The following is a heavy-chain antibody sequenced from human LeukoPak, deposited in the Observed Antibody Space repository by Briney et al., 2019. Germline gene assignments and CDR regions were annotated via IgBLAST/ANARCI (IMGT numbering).Heavy chain of an antibody. CDR3: ARFDWLLAFDY. V-gene: IGHV3-7*02. J-gene: IGHJ4*02. CDR1: GFTFSAYG. CDR2: IKQDGSEK. D-gene: IGHD3-9*01. Sequence: GWSLRLSCAASGFTFSAYGMHWVRQGPGKGLEGVAKIKQDGSEKYYVDSVKGRFTISRDNAKNSLFLQMDSLRDEDTAVYFCARFDWLLAFDYWGQGTLVTVSS.